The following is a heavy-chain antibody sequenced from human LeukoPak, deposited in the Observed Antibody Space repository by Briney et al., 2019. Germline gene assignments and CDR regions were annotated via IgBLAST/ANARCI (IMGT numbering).Heavy chain of an antibody. D-gene: IGHD6-6*01. CDR2: INPNSGGT. CDR3: AREGAYSSSSWFDP. CDR1: GGTFSSYA. Sequence: ASVKVSCKASGGTFSSYAISWVRQAPGQGLGGMGWINPNSGGTNYAQKFQGRVTMTRDTSISTAYMELSRLRSDDTAVYYCAREGAYSSSSWFDPWGQGTLVTVSS. V-gene: IGHV1-2*02. J-gene: IGHJ5*02.